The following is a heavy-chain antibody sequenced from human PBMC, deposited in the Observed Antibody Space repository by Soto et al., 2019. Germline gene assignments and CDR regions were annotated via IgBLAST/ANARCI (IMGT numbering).Heavy chain of an antibody. D-gene: IGHD6-19*01. CDR2: IFHSGST. Sequence: SETLSLTCTVSGAPINRGDYFWSWIRQPPGQALEWLGNIFHSGSTYYNPSLKSRLNILVDTSKNQISLRLTSVTVAHTAVYFCARDQWHPGGFSGFDPWGQGTLVTVSS. CDR3: ARDQWHPGGFSGFDP. J-gene: IGHJ5*02. V-gene: IGHV4-30-4*01. CDR1: GAPINRGDYF.